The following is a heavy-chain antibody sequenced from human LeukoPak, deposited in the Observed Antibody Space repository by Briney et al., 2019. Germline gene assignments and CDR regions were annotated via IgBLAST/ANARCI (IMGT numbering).Heavy chain of an antibody. CDR1: GGTFSSYA. CDR2: IIPIFGTA. V-gene: IGHV1-69*01. J-gene: IGHJ3*02. Sequence: SVKVSCKASGGTFSSYAISWVRQAPGQGLEWMGGIIPIFGTANYAQKFQGRVTITADESTSTAYMELSSLRSEDTAVYYRARSPYYGDYVSDAFDIWGQGTMVTVSS. CDR3: ARSPYYGDYVSDAFDI. D-gene: IGHD4-17*01.